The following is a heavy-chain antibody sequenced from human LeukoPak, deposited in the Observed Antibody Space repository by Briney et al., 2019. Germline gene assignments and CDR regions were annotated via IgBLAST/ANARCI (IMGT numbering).Heavy chain of an antibody. Sequence: PSETLSLTCTVSGGSISSGSCYWSWIRQHPGKGLECIGYIYYSGSTYYNPSLKSRVTISVGTSKKQFSLKLSSVTAADTAVYYCARYYFGSGSYFDYWGQGTLVTVSS. CDR1: GGSISSGSCY. CDR3: ARYYFGSGSYFDY. CDR2: IYYSGST. D-gene: IGHD3-10*01. V-gene: IGHV4-31*03. J-gene: IGHJ4*03.